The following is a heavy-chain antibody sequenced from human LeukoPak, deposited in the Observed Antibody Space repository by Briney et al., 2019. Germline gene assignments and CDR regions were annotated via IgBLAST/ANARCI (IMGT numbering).Heavy chain of an antibody. D-gene: IGHD6-13*01. CDR1: GASINSGSNY. Sequence: SETLSLTCRVSGASINSGSNYWGWIRQPPGTTLEWLGSIYSSGSTYYNPSLKSRVIIMIDTPKNHFSLTLSSVTAADTAVYYCARDPPSYSSSQPFDYWGQGTLVTVSS. CDR3: ARDPPSYSSSQPFDY. V-gene: IGHV4-39*07. J-gene: IGHJ4*02. CDR2: IYSSGST.